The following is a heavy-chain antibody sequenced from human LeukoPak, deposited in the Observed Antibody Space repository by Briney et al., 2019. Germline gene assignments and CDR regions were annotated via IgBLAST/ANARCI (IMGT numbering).Heavy chain of an antibody. CDR2: IIPIFGTA. J-gene: IGHJ4*02. CDR1: GGTFSSYA. V-gene: IGHV1-69*13. D-gene: IGHD3-10*01. CDR3: ARINPGYYGSGSYYYFDY. Sequence: PWASVTVSCNASGGTFSSYAISWVRQAPGQGLEWMGGIIPIFGTANYAQKFQGRVTITADESTSTAYMELSSLRSEDTAVYYCARINPGYYGSGSYYYFDYWGQGTLVTVSS.